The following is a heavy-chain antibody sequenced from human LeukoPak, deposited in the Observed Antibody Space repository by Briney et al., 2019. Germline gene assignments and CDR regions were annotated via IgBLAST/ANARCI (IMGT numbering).Heavy chain of an antibody. D-gene: IGHD4-17*01. CDR3: ARASSGWPTVTWAAVGGY. CDR2: ISYDGSNK. Sequence: GRSLRLSCAASGFTFSSYAMHWVRQAPGKGLEWVAVISYDGSNKYYADSVKGRFTISRDNSKNTLYLQMNSLRAEDTAVYYCARASSGWPTVTWAAVGGYWGQGTLVTVSS. CDR1: GFTFSSYA. V-gene: IGHV3-30-3*01. J-gene: IGHJ4*02.